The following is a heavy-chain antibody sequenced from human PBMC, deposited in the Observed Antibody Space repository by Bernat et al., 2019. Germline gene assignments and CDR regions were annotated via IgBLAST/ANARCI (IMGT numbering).Heavy chain of an antibody. Sequence: EVQLVESGGGVVQPGGSLRLSCAASGFTFDDYAMHWFRQSPGKGLEWVSLISGDGGSTDYADSVKGRFTIYRDNSKNSLYLQMNSLRTEDTALYYCASFTVATGNFDYWGQGTLVTVSS. V-gene: IGHV3-43*02. J-gene: IGHJ4*02. CDR3: ASFTVATGNFDY. CDR2: ISGDGGST. D-gene: IGHD4-17*01. CDR1: GFTFDDYA.